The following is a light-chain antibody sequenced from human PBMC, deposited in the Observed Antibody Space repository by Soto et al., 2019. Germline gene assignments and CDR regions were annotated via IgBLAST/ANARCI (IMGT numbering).Light chain of an antibody. CDR2: GAS. Sequence: EVVLTQSPVTLSLSPGERATLSCRASQSVSSPYLAWYQQKPGQPPRLLIYGASSRATDIPDRFIGSGSGTEVPLTIARLAPEDFAMYYCQQYGSSPFTFGPGAKVDI. CDR3: QQYGSSPFT. V-gene: IGKV3-20*01. CDR1: QSVSSPY. J-gene: IGKJ3*01.